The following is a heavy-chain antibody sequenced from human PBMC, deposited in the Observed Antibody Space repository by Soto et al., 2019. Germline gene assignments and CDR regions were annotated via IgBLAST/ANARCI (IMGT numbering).Heavy chain of an antibody. CDR2: IKSKSDGGTT. CDR1: GFAFADAW. V-gene: IGHV3-15*01. Sequence: ESGGGLVEPGGSLRLSCAASGFAFADAWMSWVRQAPGKGLEWVGLIKSKSDGGTTDFAAPVKGRFTISRDDSQNTLYLQMNSLKTEDTAIYYCTTGSGCRDCWGQETLVTVSS. CDR3: TTGSGCRDC. J-gene: IGHJ4*02. D-gene: IGHD6-19*01.